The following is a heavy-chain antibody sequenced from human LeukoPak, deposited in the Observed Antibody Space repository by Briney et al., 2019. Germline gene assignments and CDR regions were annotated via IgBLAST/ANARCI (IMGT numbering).Heavy chain of an antibody. V-gene: IGHV4-39*01. CDR1: GGSISSSSYY. Sequence: SETLSLTCTVSGGSISSSSYYWGWIRQPPGKGLEWIGSIYYSGSSSYNPSLKSRVTISVDTSKNQFSLKLSSVTAADTAVYYCARLPYDFWSGPALNYHTYGMDVWGQGTTVTVSS. CDR3: ARLPYDFWSGPALNYHTYGMDV. D-gene: IGHD3-3*01. CDR2: IYYSGSS. J-gene: IGHJ6*02.